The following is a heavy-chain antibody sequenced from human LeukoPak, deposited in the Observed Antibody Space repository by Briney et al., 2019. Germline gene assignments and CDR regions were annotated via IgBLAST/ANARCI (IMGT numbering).Heavy chain of an antibody. J-gene: IGHJ5*02. Sequence: GASVKVSCKASGYTFTSYDINWVRQATGQGLEWMGWMNPNSGNTGYAQKFQGRVTITRNTSISTAYMELSSLRSEDTAVYYCATDPPGRYLDNWFDPWGQGTLVTVSS. CDR2: MNPNSGNT. D-gene: IGHD3-16*02. CDR1: GYTFTSYD. V-gene: IGHV1-8*03. CDR3: ATDPPGRYLDNWFDP.